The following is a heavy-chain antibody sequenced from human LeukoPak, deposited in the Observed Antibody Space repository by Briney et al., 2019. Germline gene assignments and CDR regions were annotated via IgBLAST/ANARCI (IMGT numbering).Heavy chain of an antibody. CDR3: ARVDSSEDAFDI. J-gene: IGHJ3*02. D-gene: IGHD3-22*01. V-gene: IGHV1-2*02. Sequence: ASVKVSCKASGYTFSGYYMHWVRQAPGEGLEWMGWINPNRGDTNYAQKFQGRVTMTRDKSINTAYMELRSLRSDDTAVYYCARVDSSEDAFDIWGQGTMVTVSS. CDR1: GYTFSGYY. CDR2: INPNRGDT.